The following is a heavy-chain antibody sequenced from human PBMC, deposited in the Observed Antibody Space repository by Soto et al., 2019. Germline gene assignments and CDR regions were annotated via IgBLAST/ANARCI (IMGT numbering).Heavy chain of an antibody. CDR1: VFTCSIYE. CDR2: ISSSGSTI. CDR3: ARDLGYSSRINWLEP. D-gene: IGHD6-13*01. V-gene: IGHV3-48*03. J-gene: IGHJ5*02. Sequence: PGESXRLSCSSSVFTCSIYEINLFRHAPGKGLEWVSYISSSGSTIYYADSVKGRFTISRYNAKNSLYLQMNSLRVEDTAVYYCARDLGYSSRINWLEPWGQGTLV.